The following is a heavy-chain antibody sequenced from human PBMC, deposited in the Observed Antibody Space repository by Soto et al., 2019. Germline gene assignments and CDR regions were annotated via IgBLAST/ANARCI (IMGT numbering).Heavy chain of an antibody. CDR1: GFTFSSYS. CDR2: ISSSSSYI. J-gene: IGHJ3*02. D-gene: IGHD6-13*01. V-gene: IGHV3-21*01. CDR3: AREQAAAGTLDAFDI. Sequence: GGSLRLSCAASGFTFSSYSMNWVRQAPGKGLEWVSSISSSSSYIYHADSVKGRFTISRDNAKNSLYLQMNRLRAEDTAVYYCAREQAAAGTLDAFDIWGQGTMVTVSS.